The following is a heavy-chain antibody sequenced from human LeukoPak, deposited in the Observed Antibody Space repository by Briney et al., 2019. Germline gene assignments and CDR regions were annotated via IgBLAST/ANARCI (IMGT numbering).Heavy chain of an antibody. CDR3: ARTDQVVAATSEYFQH. Sequence: GGSLRLSRAASGFTFSSYAMHWVRQAPGKGLEWVAVISYDGSNKYYADSVEGRFTISRDNSKNTLYLQMNSLRAEDTAVYYCARTDQVVAATSEYFQHWGQGTLVTVSS. J-gene: IGHJ1*01. CDR1: GFTFSSYA. CDR2: ISYDGSNK. V-gene: IGHV3-30*04. D-gene: IGHD2-15*01.